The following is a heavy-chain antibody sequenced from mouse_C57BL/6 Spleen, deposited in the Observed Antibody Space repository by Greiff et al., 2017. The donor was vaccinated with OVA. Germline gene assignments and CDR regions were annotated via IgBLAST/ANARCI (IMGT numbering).Heavy chain of an antibody. V-gene: IGHV1-81*01. CDR2: IYPRSGNT. Sequence: QVQLQQSGAELARPGASVKLSCKASGYTFTSYGISWVKQRTGQGLEWIGEIYPRSGNTYYNEKFKGKATLTADKSSSTAYMELRSLTSEDSAVDFCARGDYGSSYDAMDYWGQGTSVTVSS. D-gene: IGHD1-1*01. J-gene: IGHJ4*01. CDR3: ARGDYGSSYDAMDY. CDR1: GYTFTSYG.